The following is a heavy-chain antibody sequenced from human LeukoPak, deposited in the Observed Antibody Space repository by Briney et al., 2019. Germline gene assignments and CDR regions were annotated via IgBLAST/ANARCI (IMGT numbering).Heavy chain of an antibody. J-gene: IGHJ4*02. CDR2: IRYDGSNK. D-gene: IGHD1-14*01. Sequence: GGSLRLSCAASGFTFSSYGMHWVRQALGKGLEWVALIRYDGSNKYYADPVKGRFTISRDNSKNTLYLQMNSLRAEDTAVYYCANSPTGRTFDYWGQGTLVTVSS. V-gene: IGHV3-30*02. CDR3: ANSPTGRTFDY. CDR1: GFTFSSYG.